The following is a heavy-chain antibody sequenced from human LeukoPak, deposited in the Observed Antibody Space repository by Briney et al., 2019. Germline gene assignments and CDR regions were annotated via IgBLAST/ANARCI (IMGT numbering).Heavy chain of an antibody. J-gene: IGHJ4*02. CDR3: ARQGDGGRAYDH. CDR2: VSDSGNT. V-gene: IGHV4-39*01. CDR1: AGSISSSSYY. Sequence: PSETLSLTCPVSAGSISSSSYYWGWIRQPPGKGLEWIGTVSDSGNTYYNPSLRRRVTISEDTSRSQFSLKLTSVTAADTAVYYCARQGDGGRAYDHWGQGTLVTVSS. D-gene: IGHD4-23*01.